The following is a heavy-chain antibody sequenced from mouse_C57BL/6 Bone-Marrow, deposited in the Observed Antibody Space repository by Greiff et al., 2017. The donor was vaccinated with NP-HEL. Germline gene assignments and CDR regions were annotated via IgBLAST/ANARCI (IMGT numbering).Heavy chain of an antibody. CDR3: ARHGGELPGAMDY. J-gene: IGHJ4*01. CDR2: ISSGGSYT. CDR1: GFTFSSYG. Sequence: EVQLVESGGDLVKPGGSLKLSCAASGFTFSSYGMSWVRQTPDKRLEWVATISSGGSYTYYPDSVKGRFTISRDNAKNTLYLQMSSLKSEDTAMYYCARHGGELPGAMDYWGQGTSVTVSS. D-gene: IGHD1-1*01. V-gene: IGHV5-6*01.